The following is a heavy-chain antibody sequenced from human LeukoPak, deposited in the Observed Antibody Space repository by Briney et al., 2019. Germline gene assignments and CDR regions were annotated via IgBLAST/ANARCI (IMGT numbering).Heavy chain of an antibody. D-gene: IGHD2-2*01. CDR3: TTDLGYCSSTSCPPIDP. Sequence: GGSLRLSCAASGFTFSNAWMSWVRQAPGKGLEWVGRIKSKTDGGTTDYAAPVKGRFTISRDDSKNTLYLQMNSLKTEDTAVYYCTTDLGYCSSTSCPPIDPWGQGTLVTVSS. CDR2: IKSKTDGGTT. J-gene: IGHJ5*02. V-gene: IGHV3-15*01. CDR1: GFTFSNAW.